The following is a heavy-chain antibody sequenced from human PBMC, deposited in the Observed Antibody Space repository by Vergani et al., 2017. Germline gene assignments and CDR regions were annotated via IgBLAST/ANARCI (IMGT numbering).Heavy chain of an antibody. CDR3: ARDCTSGGCPDNYGMDV. CDR1: GFTFSDFS. Sequence: EVQLLESGGGLFKPGGSLRLSCAASGFTFSDFSMSWVRQAPGKGLEWVAFIGSSGPYINYADSVKGRFIISRDNTNNSLFLQLRSLRAEDAAVYYCARDCTSGGCPDNYGMDVWGQGATVTVSS. D-gene: IGHD2-8*01. J-gene: IGHJ6*02. CDR2: IGSSGPYI. V-gene: IGHV3-21*06.